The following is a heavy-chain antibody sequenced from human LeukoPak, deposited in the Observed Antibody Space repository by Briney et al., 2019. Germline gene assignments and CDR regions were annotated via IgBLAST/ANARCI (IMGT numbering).Heavy chain of an antibody. J-gene: IGHJ4*02. CDR2: IESDGSST. CDR3: AREHRGAGATVDY. CDR1: GFTFSSHW. D-gene: IGHD1-26*01. V-gene: IGHV3-74*01. Sequence: PGGSLRLSCAASGFTFSSHWMHWVRQAQGKGLVWVSRIESDGSSTTYADSVRGRFTISRDNAKNTLYLQMNSLRAEDTAVYYCAREHRGAGATVDYWGQGTLVTVSS.